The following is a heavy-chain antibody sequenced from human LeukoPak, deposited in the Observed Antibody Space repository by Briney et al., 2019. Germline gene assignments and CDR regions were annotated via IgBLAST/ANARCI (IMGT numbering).Heavy chain of an antibody. CDR1: GFTFTSSA. D-gene: IGHD6-19*01. J-gene: IGHJ4*02. V-gene: IGHV1-58*02. CDR3: AADQGSGWYV. Sequence: GASVKVSCKASGFTFTSSAMQWVRQARGQRLEWIGWIVVGSGNTNYAQKFQERVAITRDMSTSTAYMELSSLRSEDTAVYYCAADQGSGWYVWGQGTLVTVSS. CDR2: IVVGSGNT.